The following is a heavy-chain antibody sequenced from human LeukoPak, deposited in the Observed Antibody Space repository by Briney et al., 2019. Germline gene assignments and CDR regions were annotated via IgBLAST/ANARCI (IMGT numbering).Heavy chain of an antibody. V-gene: IGHV5-51*01. CDR3: ARGGNYDYYYYFMDV. J-gene: IGHJ6*03. CDR2: IYPDDSDT. Sequence: GESLKISCQGSGYKFANYWIAWVRQMPGKGLEWMGSIYPDDSDTRYSPSFQGQVIISADRSSSSAYLQWSSLKASDTAMYFCARGGNYDYYYYFMDVRGKGTTVTVSS. CDR1: GYKFANYW. D-gene: IGHD3-16*01.